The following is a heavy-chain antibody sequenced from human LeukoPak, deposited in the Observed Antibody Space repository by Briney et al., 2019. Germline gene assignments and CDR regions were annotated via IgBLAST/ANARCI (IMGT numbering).Heavy chain of an antibody. V-gene: IGHV4-4*07. CDR1: GGSISTYY. J-gene: IGHJ3*01. Sequence: SETLSLTCTFSGGSISTYYWTWNRQPAGKGLEWIGRIYASGTTEYNPSLKSRVTMSVDTSKNQFSLKVNSVTAADTALYYCARVAAAGAFDVWGQGTMVTVSS. D-gene: IGHD6-13*01. CDR3: ARVAAAGAFDV. CDR2: IYASGTT.